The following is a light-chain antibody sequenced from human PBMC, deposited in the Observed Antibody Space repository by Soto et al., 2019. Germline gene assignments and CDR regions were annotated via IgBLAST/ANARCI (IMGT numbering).Light chain of an antibody. CDR2: TAS. V-gene: IGKV3-15*01. Sequence: IVRTQSPATLSVSPGERATLSSRASQSVSDYLAWYQQPPGQPPSLLIYTASTRATGIPARFSGSGSGTEFTLTSSSLQSEDFAVYYCQQYSNWPRTFGQGTRVEIK. CDR1: QSVSDY. J-gene: IGKJ1*01. CDR3: QQYSNWPRT.